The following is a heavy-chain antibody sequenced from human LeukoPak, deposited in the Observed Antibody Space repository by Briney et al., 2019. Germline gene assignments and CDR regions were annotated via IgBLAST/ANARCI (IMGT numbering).Heavy chain of an antibody. CDR1: GFSFSSYW. D-gene: IGHD3-10*01. J-gene: IGHJ6*03. Sequence: PGGSLRLSCEGSGFSFSSYWMTWVRQLPGKGPEWGANIRQDESERYFADSVKGRFTISRDNDKKSVYLHMSSLRAEDTALYYCARLSAYYYGSYFYYYMDVGGKGTTVTVSS. V-gene: IGHV3-7*01. CDR2: IRQDESER. CDR3: ARLSAYYYGSYFYYYMDV.